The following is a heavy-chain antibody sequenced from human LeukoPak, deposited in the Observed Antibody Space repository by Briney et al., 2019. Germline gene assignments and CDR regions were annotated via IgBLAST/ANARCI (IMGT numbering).Heavy chain of an antibody. Sequence: SQTLSLTCAVSGGSISSGGYSWSWIRQPPGKGLEWIGYIYYSGSTYYNPSLKSRVTISVDTSKNQFSLKLSSVTAADTAVYYCARVLMVRGYYYYMDVWGKGTTVTVSS. V-gene: IGHV4-30-4*07. J-gene: IGHJ6*03. D-gene: IGHD3-10*01. CDR2: IYYSGST. CDR3: ARVLMVRGYYYYMDV. CDR1: GGSISSGGYS.